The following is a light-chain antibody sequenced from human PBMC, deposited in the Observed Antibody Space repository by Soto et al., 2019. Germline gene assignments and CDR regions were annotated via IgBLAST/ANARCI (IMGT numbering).Light chain of an antibody. CDR1: QRISSW. J-gene: IGKJ5*01. CDR2: AVS. CDR3: QQANSFPIT. Sequence: DIQMTQSPSSVSASVGDRVTITCRASQRISSWLAWYQQKPGKAPKLLMYAVSSLQSGVPSRFSGNGFGTDFTLTISSLQPEDFATYYCQQANSFPITFGQGTRLEIK. V-gene: IGKV1-12*01.